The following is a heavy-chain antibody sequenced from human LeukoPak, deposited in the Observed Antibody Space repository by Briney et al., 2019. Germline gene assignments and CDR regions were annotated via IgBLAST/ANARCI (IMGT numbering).Heavy chain of an antibody. CDR1: GFSLSNARMG. J-gene: IGHJ5*02. D-gene: IGHD6-13*01. CDR2: IFSNDEK. V-gene: IGHV2-26*01. Sequence: SAPVLVKPTETLTPTCTVSGFSLSNARMGVSWIRQPPGKALEWLAHIFSNDEKSYSKSLKSRLTISKDTSKIQVVLTMTNMDPVDTATYYCARTRGIAAAGTYWFDPWGQGTLVTVSS. CDR3: ARTRGIAAAGTYWFDP.